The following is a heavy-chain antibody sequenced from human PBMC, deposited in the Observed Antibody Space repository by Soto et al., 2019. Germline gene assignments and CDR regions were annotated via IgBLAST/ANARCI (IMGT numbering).Heavy chain of an antibody. CDR3: ASAQGTLTTLDY. J-gene: IGHJ4*02. V-gene: IGHV1-58*01. CDR2: IVVGSGNT. CDR1: GFTFTSSA. D-gene: IGHD4-17*01. Sequence: SVKVYCKAYGFTFTSSAVQWVRQARGQRLEWIGWIVVGSGNTNYAQKFQERVTITRDMSTSPASLELSTLPSEDPPLFYSASAQGTLTTLDYWGQGTLVTVSS.